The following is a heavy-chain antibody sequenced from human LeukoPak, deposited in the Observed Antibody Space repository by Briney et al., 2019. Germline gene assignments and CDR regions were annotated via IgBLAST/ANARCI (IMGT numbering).Heavy chain of an antibody. CDR1: GFTFSSYE. V-gene: IGHV3-48*03. J-gene: IGHJ4*02. D-gene: IGHD6-19*01. CDR3: ARVTAVEYYFDY. CDR2: ISSSGSTI. Sequence: GGSLRLSCAASGFTFSSYEMNWVRQAPGKGLEWVSYISSSGSTIYYADSVKGRFTISRDNAKNSLYLQMNSLRAEDTAVYYCARVTAVEYYFDYWGQGTLVTVSS.